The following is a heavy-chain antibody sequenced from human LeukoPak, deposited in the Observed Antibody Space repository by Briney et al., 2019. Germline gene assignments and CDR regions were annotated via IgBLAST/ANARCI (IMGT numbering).Heavy chain of an antibody. V-gene: IGHV3-53*01. D-gene: IGHD6-19*01. CDR3: VGGPGWVFDL. J-gene: IGHJ2*01. CDR1: GFTVSSFY. Sequence: TGGSLRLSCVVSGFTVSSFYMTWVRQAPGRGLEWVSVIYRDGSTYYADSVKGRFTISRDNAKNSVYLQMNGLKAEDTAVYHCVGGPGWVFDLWGRGTLVTVSS. CDR2: IYRDGST.